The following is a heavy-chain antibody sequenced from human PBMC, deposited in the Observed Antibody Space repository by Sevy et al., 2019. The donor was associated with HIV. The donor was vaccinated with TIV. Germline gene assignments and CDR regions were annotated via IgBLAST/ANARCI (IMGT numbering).Heavy chain of an antibody. Sequence: SETLSLTCAVYGGSFSGYYWSWIRQPPGKGLEWIGEINHSGSTNYNPSLKSRVTISVDTSKNQFSLKLSSVTAADTAVYYCARVLYGSGSYYNPTYYYYYYMDVWGKRTTVTVSS. J-gene: IGHJ6*03. CDR2: INHSGST. D-gene: IGHD3-10*01. V-gene: IGHV4-34*01. CDR1: GGSFSGYY. CDR3: ARVLYGSGSYYNPTYYYYYYMDV.